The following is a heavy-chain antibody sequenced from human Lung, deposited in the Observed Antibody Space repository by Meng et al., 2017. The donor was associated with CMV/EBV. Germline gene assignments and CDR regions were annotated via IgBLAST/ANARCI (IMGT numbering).Heavy chain of an antibody. J-gene: IGHJ4*02. CDR1: GYTFTSYG. CDR3: ARGIVIAVAGTGVDY. CDR2: ISAYNGNT. D-gene: IGHD6-19*01. Sequence: ASVXVSXXASGYTFTSYGISWVRQAPGQGLEWMGWISAYNGNTNYAQKLQGRVTMTTDTSTSTAYMELRSLRSDDTAVYYCARGIVIAVAGTGVDYWGQGTLVTVSS. V-gene: IGHV1-18*01.